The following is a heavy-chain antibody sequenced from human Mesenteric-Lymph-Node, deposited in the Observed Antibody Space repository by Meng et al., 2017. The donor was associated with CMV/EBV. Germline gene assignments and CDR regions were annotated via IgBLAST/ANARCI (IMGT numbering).Heavy chain of an antibody. CDR2: VYYSGST. Sequence: SETLSLTCTVSGGSINSRTYYWGWIRQPPGKGLEWIGSVYYSGSTFYNPSLKSRVTISVDTSKNQFSLKLSSVTAADTAVYYCARWSGYYTYYYYYGMDVWGQGTTVTVSS. D-gene: IGHD3-3*01. CDR3: ARWSGYYTYYYYYGMDV. J-gene: IGHJ6*02. CDR1: GGSINSRTYY. V-gene: IGHV4-39*01.